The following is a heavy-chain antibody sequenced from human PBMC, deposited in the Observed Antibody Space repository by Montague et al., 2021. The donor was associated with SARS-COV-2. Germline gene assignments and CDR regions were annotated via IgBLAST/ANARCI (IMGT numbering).Heavy chain of an antibody. D-gene: IGHD2-15*01. J-gene: IGHJ5*02. V-gene: IGHV4-39*01. CDR2: IYYSGST. CDR1: GGSTSSSSYY. CDR3: ARQEPIVVVVAAARGWFDP. Sequence: SETLSLTCTVSGGSTSSSSYYWGWIRQPPGMGLEWIGSIYYSGSTYYNPSLKSRVTISVDTSKNQFSLKLSPMTAADTAVYYCARQEPIVVVVAAARGWFDPWGQGTLVTVSS.